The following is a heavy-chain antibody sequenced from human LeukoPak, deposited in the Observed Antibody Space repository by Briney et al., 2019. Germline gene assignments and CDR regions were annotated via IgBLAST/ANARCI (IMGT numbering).Heavy chain of an antibody. J-gene: IGHJ4*02. Sequence: GGSLRLSCATSGFPFSSYGMHWVRQAPGKGLEWVARLVYDERIDYANSVKGRFSISRDNSKNTLFLDMSDLRVEDTAVYYCARDLSAAFDFWGQGVLVTVSS. CDR3: ARDLSAAFDF. D-gene: IGHD6-19*01. CDR2: LVYDERI. CDR1: GFPFSSYG. V-gene: IGHV3-33*01.